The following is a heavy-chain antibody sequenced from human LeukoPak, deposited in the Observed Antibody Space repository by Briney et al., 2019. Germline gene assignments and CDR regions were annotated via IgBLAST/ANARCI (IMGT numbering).Heavy chain of an antibody. CDR2: IYYSGST. CDR1: GGSISSSSYY. Sequence: PSETLSLTCTVSGGSISSSSYYWGWIRQPPGKGLEWIGSIYYSGSTYYNPSLKSRVTISVDTSKNQFSLKLSSVTAADTAVYYCARLGLRSKRNDYWGQGTLVTVSS. D-gene: IGHD4-17*01. V-gene: IGHV4-39*01. CDR3: ARLGLRSKRNDY. J-gene: IGHJ4*02.